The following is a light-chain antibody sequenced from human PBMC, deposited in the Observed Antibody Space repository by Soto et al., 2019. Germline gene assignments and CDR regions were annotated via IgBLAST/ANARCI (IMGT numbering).Light chain of an antibody. CDR2: LGS. V-gene: IGKV2-28*01. CDR1: QSLLHSNGYNY. Sequence: DIVMTQSPLSLPVTPGEPASISCRSSQSLLHSNGYNYLDWYLQKPGQSPQLLIYLGSNRASGVANRFSGSGAGTDFTLKISRVEAEDVGVYYCMQALLTPATFGQGTKVEIK. CDR3: MQALLTPAT. J-gene: IGKJ1*01.